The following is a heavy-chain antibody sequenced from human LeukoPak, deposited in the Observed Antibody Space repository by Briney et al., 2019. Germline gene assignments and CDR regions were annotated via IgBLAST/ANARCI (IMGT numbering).Heavy chain of an antibody. Sequence: PGGSLRLSCAASGFTFSNFAMNWVRQAPGKGLEWVSSITDSGGSTYYADSVKGRFTISRDNSRNTNYLQMNSLRAEDTAVYYCAKGGSYVSFDYWGQGTLVTVSS. V-gene: IGHV3-23*01. CDR1: GFTFSNFA. CDR3: AKGGSYVSFDY. D-gene: IGHD1-26*01. J-gene: IGHJ4*02. CDR2: ITDSGGST.